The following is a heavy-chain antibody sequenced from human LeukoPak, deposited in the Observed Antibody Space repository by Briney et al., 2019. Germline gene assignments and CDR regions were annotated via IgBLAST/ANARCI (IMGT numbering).Heavy chain of an antibody. D-gene: IGHD3-10*01. CDR1: GGSISSGSYY. V-gene: IGHV4-61*02. CDR2: IYTSGST. Sequence: SETLSLTCTVSGGSISSGSYYWSWIRQPAGKGLEWIGRIYTSGSTNYNPSLKSRVTISVDTSKNQFSLKLSSVTAADTAVYYCAREIAGRGYYYYMDVWGKGTTVTISS. CDR3: AREIAGRGYYYYMDV. J-gene: IGHJ6*03.